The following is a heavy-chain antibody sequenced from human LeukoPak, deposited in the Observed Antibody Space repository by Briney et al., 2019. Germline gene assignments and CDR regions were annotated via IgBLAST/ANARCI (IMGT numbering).Heavy chain of an antibody. J-gene: IGHJ6*02. CDR2: ISAYNGNT. CDR3: ARNCSGWYIDYYYGMDG. Sequence: VASVKVSCKASGYTFTSYGISWVRQAPGQGLEWMGWISAYNGNTNYAQKLQGRVTMTTDTSTSTAYMELRSLRSDDTAVYYCARNCSGWYIDYYYGMDGWGQGTTVTVSS. V-gene: IGHV1-18*01. D-gene: IGHD6-19*01. CDR1: GYTFTSYG.